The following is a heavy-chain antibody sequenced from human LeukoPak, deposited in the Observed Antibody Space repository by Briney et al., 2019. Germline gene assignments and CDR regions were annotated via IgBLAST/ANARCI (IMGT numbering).Heavy chain of an antibody. V-gene: IGHV3-7*05. CDR1: GFTFSDYR. CDR3: ARGGYYYGS. Sequence: GGSLRLSCAASGFTFSDYRMSWVRQAPGKGLEWVANIKQDGSEENYVDSVKGRLTISRDNAKNSLYLQMNSLRAEDTAVYYCARGGYYYGSWGQGTLVTVSS. J-gene: IGHJ4*02. CDR2: IKQDGSEE. D-gene: IGHD2-15*01.